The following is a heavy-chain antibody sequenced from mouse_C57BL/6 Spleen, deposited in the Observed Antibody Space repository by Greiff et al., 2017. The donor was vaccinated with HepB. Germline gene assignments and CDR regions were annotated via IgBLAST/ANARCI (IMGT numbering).Heavy chain of an antibody. D-gene: IGHD2-1*01. J-gene: IGHJ2*01. CDR3: AREGYYGNYLYFDY. CDR2: ISDGGSYT. V-gene: IGHV5-4*01. Sequence: EVMLVESGGGLVKPGGSLKLSCAASGFTFSSYAMSWVRQTPEKRLEWVATISDGGSYTYYPDKVKGRFTISRDNAKNNLYLQMSHLKSEDTAMYYCAREGYYGNYLYFDYWGQGTTLTVSS. CDR1: GFTFSSYA.